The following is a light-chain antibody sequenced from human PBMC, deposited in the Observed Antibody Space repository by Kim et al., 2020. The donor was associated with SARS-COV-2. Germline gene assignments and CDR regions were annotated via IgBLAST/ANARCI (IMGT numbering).Light chain of an antibody. V-gene: IGLV3-9*01. CDR3: QGWDSSTGV. Sequence: SYELTQPLSVSVALGQTARITCAGNNIGSKNGHWYQQKPGQAPVLDIYSDSNRPCGTAERFCGSNSGNTATLTISRGQAGAEADDYCQGWDSSTGVIGGG. CDR2: SDS. CDR1: NIGSKN. J-gene: IGLJ3*02.